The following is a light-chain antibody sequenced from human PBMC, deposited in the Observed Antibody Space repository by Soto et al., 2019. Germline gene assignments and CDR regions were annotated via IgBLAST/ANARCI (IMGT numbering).Light chain of an antibody. CDR2: GAS. J-gene: IGKJ5*01. V-gene: IGKV3-20*01. CDR1: QSVGTR. Sequence: IVLTQSPYTLSFPPLVRFTLSFSASQSVGTRLAWYQHKTGQAPSLLMSGASSRATGIPDRFSGSGSETDFTLTISRLEPEDFALYYCQHYQVGQPIAFGRGTRLEIK. CDR3: QHYQVGQPIA.